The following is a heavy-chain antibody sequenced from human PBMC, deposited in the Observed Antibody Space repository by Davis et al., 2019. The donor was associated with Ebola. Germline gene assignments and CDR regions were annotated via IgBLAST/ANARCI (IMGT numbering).Heavy chain of an antibody. J-gene: IGHJ3*02. Sequence: ASVKVSCKASGYNFAIYNIHWVRQARGQGLEWMGWINPNSGGSASTQKFQGRLTMTSDTSISTVYLDLGSLQSGDTAVYYCATQMGRIAPRPAFNIWGQGTLVSVSS. CDR1: GYNFAIYN. D-gene: IGHD5-24*01. V-gene: IGHV1-2*02. CDR3: ATQMGRIAPRPAFNI. CDR2: INPNSGGS.